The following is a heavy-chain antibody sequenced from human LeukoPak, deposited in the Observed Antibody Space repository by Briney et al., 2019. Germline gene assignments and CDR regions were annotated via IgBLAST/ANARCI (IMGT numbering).Heavy chain of an antibody. D-gene: IGHD3-3*01. Sequence: SVKVSCKASGGTFSSYTISWVRQAPGQGLEWMGRIIPILGIANYAQKFQGRVTITADKSTSTAYMELSSLRSEDTAVYYCARDLGVVSYYYYMDVWGKGTTVTVCS. V-gene: IGHV1-69*04. CDR2: IIPILGIA. J-gene: IGHJ6*03. CDR1: GGTFSSYT. CDR3: ARDLGVVSYYYYMDV.